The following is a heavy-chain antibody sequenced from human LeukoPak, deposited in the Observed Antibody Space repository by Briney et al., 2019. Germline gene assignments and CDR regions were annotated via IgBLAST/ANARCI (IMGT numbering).Heavy chain of an antibody. CDR2: INRSGST. V-gene: IGHV4-34*01. J-gene: IGHJ3*02. CDR1: GGSFSVYY. Sequence: SETLSLTCAVYGGSFSVYYWSWIRQPPGKGLEWIGEINRSGSTNYNPSLKSRATISIDTSKNQFSLKLNSVTAADTAVYYCAMITYSWKYNDFFDIWSQGTVVTVSS. CDR3: AMITYSWKYNDFFDI. D-gene: IGHD1-7*01.